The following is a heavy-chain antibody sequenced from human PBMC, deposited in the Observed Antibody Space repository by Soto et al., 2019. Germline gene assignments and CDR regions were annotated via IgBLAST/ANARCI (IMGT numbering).Heavy chain of an antibody. D-gene: IGHD3-22*01. CDR3: ARGFDYYDSSGYPRI. J-gene: IGHJ4*02. Sequence: SETLSLTCTVSGGSISSYYWSWIRQPPGKGLEWIGYIYYSGSTNYNPSLKSRVTISVDPSKNQFSLKLSSVTAADTAVYYCARGFDYYDSSGYPRIWGQGTLVTVS. V-gene: IGHV4-59*01. CDR1: GGSISSYY. CDR2: IYYSGST.